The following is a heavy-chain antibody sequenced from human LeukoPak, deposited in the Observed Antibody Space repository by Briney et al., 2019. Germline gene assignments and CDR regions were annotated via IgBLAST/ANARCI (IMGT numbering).Heavy chain of an antibody. CDR2: IYYSGST. Sequence: SETLSLTCTVSGGSISGGGYYWSWIRQPPGKGLEWIGYIYYSGSTYYNPSLKSRVTISVDTSKNQFSLKLSSVTAADTAVYYCARDGSSSWYFDYWGQGTLVTVSS. D-gene: IGHD6-13*01. CDR1: GGSISGGGYY. J-gene: IGHJ4*02. CDR3: ARDGSSSWYFDY. V-gene: IGHV4-30-4*01.